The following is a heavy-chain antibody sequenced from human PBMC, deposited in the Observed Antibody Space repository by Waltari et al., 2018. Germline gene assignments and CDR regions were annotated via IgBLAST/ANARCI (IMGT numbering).Heavy chain of an antibody. Sequence: QVQLQESGPGLVKPSETLSLTCTVSGGSISSYYWSWIRQPPGKGLEWSGYIYYSGSTNYNPSLKSRVTISVDTSKNQFSLKLSSVTAADTAVYYCASSGEQLVGDYYFDYWGQGTLVTVSS. CDR3: ASSGEQLVGDYYFDY. CDR1: GGSISSYY. V-gene: IGHV4-59*01. D-gene: IGHD6-6*01. J-gene: IGHJ4*02. CDR2: IYYSGST.